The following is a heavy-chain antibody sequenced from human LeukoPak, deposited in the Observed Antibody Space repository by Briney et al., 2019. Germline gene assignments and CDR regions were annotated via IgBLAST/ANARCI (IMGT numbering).Heavy chain of an antibody. D-gene: IGHD5-24*01. V-gene: IGHV3-64D*06. CDR3: VADGRDGYNIYFHH. CDR2: ISGNGVTT. CDR1: GFTFSISA. J-gene: IGHJ1*01. Sequence: GGSLRLSCSASGFTFSISAMHWVRQAPGKGLQYVSVISGNGVTTSYADSVKGRFTVSRDSSKNTVYLQMSSLRAEDTAVYYCVADGRDGYNIYFHHWGQGTLVTVSS.